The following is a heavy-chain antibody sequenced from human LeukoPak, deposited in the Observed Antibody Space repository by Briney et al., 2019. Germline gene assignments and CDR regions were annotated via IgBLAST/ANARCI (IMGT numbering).Heavy chain of an antibody. CDR3: ARDMGPTMILVAHADAFDI. D-gene: IGHD3-22*01. CDR2: ISGYNGNT. V-gene: IGHV1-18*01. Sequence: GSSGKVSCKASGYTFTRYGINWVRQAPGQGLEWMGWISGYNGNTNYAQKFQGRVTMNTDTSTSTAYMEVRRLRSAETAVYYCARDMGPTMILVAHADAFDIWGQGTMVTVSS. J-gene: IGHJ3*02. CDR1: GYTFTRYG.